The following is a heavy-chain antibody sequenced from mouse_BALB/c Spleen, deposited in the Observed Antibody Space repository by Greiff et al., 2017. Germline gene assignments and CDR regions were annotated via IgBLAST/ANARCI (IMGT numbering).Heavy chain of an antibody. D-gene: IGHD1-1*01. J-gene: IGHJ4*01. CDR2: IYPYNGGT. CDR3: ARRVLRYAMDY. Sequence: EVQLQQSGPELVKPGASVKISCKASGYTFTDYNMHWVKQSHGKSLEWIGYIYPYNGGTGYNQKFKSKATLTVDNSSSTAYMELRSLTSEDSAVYYCARRVLRYAMDYWGQGTSVTVPS. CDR1: GYTFTDYN. V-gene: IGHV1S29*02.